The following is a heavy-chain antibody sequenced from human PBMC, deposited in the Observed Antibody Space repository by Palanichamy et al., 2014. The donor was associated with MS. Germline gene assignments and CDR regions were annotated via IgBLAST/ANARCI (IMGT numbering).Heavy chain of an antibody. V-gene: IGHV4-30-4*01. J-gene: IGHJ3*02. CDR2: IYHSGGT. Sequence: QVQLQESGPGLVKPSQTLSLTCNVSGGSISSGDNYWSWIRQPPGKGLEWIGYIYHSGGTYYNPSVKSRITISIDTSKNQFSLKLSSVTAADTAVYYCARAGTVDSDAFDIWGQGTMVTVSS. CDR3: ARAGTVDSDAFDI. D-gene: IGHD5-12*01. CDR1: GGSISSGDNY.